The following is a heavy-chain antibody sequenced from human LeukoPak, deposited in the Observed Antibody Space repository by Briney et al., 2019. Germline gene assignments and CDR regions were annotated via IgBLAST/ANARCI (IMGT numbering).Heavy chain of an antibody. J-gene: IGHJ6*02. Sequence: ASVKVSCKASGYTFTSYDINWVRQATGQGLEWMGWMNPNSGNTGYAQKFQDRVTMTRNTSISTAYMELSSLTSEGTAVYYCARGEGLTTGTTGYYYGMDVWGQGTTVTVSS. CDR2: MNPNSGNT. D-gene: IGHD1-1*01. CDR3: ARGEGLTTGTTGYYYGMDV. CDR1: GYTFTSYD. V-gene: IGHV1-8*01.